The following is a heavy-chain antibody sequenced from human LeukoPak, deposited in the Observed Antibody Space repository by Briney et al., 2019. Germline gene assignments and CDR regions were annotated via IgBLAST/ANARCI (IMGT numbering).Heavy chain of an antibody. CDR3: ARQLGHCSSTSCYADKVDY. CDR1: GGSISSSSYY. V-gene: IGHV4-39*01. J-gene: IGHJ4*02. D-gene: IGHD2-2*01. Sequence: SETLSLTCTVSGGSISSSSYYWGWIRQPPGKGLEWIGSIYYSGSTYYNPSLKSRVTISVDTSKNQFSLKLSSVAAADTAVYYCARQLGHCSSTSCYADKVDYWGQGTLVTVSS. CDR2: IYYSGST.